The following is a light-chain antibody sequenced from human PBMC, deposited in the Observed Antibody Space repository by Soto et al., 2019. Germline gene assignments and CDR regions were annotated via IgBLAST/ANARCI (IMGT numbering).Light chain of an antibody. CDR3: CSYADIYTLGVV. CDR1: SSDVGAYNY. V-gene: IGLV2-11*01. CDR2: DVN. J-gene: IGLJ3*02. Sequence: QSALTQPRSVSGSPGQSVTISCTGTSSDVGAYNYVSWYQRHPGKAPKLMIFDVNKRPSGVPDRFSGSKSGNTASLTITGLQAEDEADYYCCSYADIYTLGVVFGGGTQLTVL.